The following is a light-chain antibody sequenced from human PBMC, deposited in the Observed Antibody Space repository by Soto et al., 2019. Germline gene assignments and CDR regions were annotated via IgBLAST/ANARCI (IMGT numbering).Light chain of an antibody. CDR1: SSDVGAHNY. CDR3: LSYTSANTRV. J-gene: IGLJ3*02. Sequence: QSVLTQPPSASGSPGQSLTISCTGTSSDVGAHNYVSWYQQNPGKAPKLMLYDVNKRPSGVPDRFSGSKSGNTASLTVSGLQAEDEADYYCLSYTSANTRVFGGGTKLTVL. V-gene: IGLV2-8*01. CDR2: DVN.